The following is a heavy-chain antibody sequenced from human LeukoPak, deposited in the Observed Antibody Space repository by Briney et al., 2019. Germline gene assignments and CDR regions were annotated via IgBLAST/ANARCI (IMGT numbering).Heavy chain of an antibody. CDR2: IYTSGST. D-gene: IGHD3-10*01. CDR1: GGSIGSGSYY. V-gene: IGHV4-61*02. CDR3: ARSTYYYGSGSRYYYYYYMDV. Sequence: PSQTLSLTCTVSGGSIGSGSYYWSWIRQPAGKGLEWIGRIYTSGSTNYNPSLKSRVTISVDTSKNQFSLKLSSVTAADTAVYYCARSTYYYGSGSRYYYYYYMDVWGKGTTVTISS. J-gene: IGHJ6*03.